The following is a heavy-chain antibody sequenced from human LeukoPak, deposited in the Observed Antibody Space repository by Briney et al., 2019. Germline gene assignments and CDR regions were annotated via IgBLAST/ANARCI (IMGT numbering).Heavy chain of an antibody. D-gene: IGHD6-13*01. CDR2: IYYSGST. CDR3: ARGPDYSSSYAANWFDP. CDR1: GGSISSSTYY. Sequence: SETLSLTCTVSGGSISSSTYYWGWIRQPPGKGREWIGSIYYSGSTFYNPSLKSRVTISVDTSKNQFSLKLSSVTSADTAVYYCARGPDYSSSYAANWFDPWGQGTLVTVSS. V-gene: IGHV4-39*01. J-gene: IGHJ5*02.